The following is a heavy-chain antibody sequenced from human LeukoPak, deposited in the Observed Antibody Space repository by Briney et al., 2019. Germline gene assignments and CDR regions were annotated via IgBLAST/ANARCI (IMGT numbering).Heavy chain of an antibody. CDR3: ARVGPLWFGELLYFDY. Sequence: GGSLRLSCAASGFTFSNYWMHWVRQAPGKGLVWVSRINSDGINTSYADSVKGRFTISRDNAKNTLNLQMNSLRAEDTAVYYCARVGPLWFGELLYFDYWGQGTLVTVSS. CDR2: INSDGINT. J-gene: IGHJ4*02. V-gene: IGHV3-74*01. D-gene: IGHD3-10*01. CDR1: GFTFSNYW.